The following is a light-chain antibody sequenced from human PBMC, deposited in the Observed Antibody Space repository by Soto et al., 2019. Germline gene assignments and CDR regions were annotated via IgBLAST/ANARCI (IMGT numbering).Light chain of an antibody. CDR1: QSLLHSNGYNY. CDR3: MQALQTPWT. V-gene: IGKV2-28*01. J-gene: IGKJ1*01. Sequence: DIVMTQSPLSLPVTPGEPASISCRSSQSLLHSNGYNYLDWYLQKPGQSPQLLIYLGSNRASGVPARFSGSGSGTDFPLTISRVEAEDVGVYYCMQALQTPWTFGQGTKVEI. CDR2: LGS.